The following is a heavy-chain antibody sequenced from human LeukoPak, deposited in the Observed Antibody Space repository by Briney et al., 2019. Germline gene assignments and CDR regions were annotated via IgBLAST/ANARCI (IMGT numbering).Heavy chain of an antibody. CDR3: AREVYCSGGSCSGHAFDI. CDR2: IYYSGST. J-gene: IGHJ3*02. D-gene: IGHD2-15*01. CDR1: GGSISSGGYY. V-gene: IGHV4-31*03. Sequence: PSETLSLTCTVSGGSISSGGYYWSWIRRHPGKGLEWIGYIYYSGSTYYNPSLKSRVTISVDTSKNQFSLRLSSVTAADTAVYYCAREVYCSGGSCSGHAFDIWGQGTMVTVSS.